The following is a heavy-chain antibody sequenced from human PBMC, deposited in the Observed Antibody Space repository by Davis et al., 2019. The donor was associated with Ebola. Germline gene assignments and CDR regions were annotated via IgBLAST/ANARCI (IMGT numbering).Heavy chain of an antibody. D-gene: IGHD3-3*01. CDR2: TYFNSKYYS. Sequence: PSETLSLTCAISGDSVSINRGAWNWIRQSPSRGLEWLGRTYFNSKYYSDYAVSVRGRITINADPSKNQFSLQLNSVTPEDTAVYYCARGWLRGYLDYWGQGTLVTVSS. V-gene: IGHV6-1*01. CDR1: GDSVSINRGA. J-gene: IGHJ4*02. CDR3: ARGWLRGYLDY.